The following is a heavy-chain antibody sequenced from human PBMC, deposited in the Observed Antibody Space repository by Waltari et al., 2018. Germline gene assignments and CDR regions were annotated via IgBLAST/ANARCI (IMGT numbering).Heavy chain of an antibody. J-gene: IGHJ2*01. D-gene: IGHD4-17*01. CDR2: RNMYEDST. V-gene: IGHV3-74*01. CDR1: GFTYSMYW. Sequence: EVQLVESGGGLVQPGGSLRLSCAASGFTYSMYWMHWVRQAPGKGRGGVSHRNMYEDSTGYADTVEGRFTISKDNAKNTVYLQMNSLRAEDTAIYYCARGARRTTVTTGWWYFDLWGRGTLVTVSS. CDR3: ARGARRTTVTTGWWYFDL.